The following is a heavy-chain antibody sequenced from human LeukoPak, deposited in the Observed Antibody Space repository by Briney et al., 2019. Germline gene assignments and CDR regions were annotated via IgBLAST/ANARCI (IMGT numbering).Heavy chain of an antibody. Sequence: KPGGSLRLSCAASGFTFSSYSMNWVRQAPGKGLEWVSSISSSSSYIYYADSVKGRFTISRDNAKNSLYLQMNSLRAEDTAVYYCARSPAAGTYYFDYCGQGTLVTVSS. D-gene: IGHD6-13*01. J-gene: IGHJ4*02. CDR3: ARSPAAGTYYFDY. CDR2: ISSSSSYI. CDR1: GFTFSSYS. V-gene: IGHV3-21*01.